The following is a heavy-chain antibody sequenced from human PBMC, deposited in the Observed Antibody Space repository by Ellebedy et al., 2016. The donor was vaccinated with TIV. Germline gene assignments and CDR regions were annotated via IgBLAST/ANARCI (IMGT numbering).Heavy chain of an antibody. CDR1: GFTFSSYG. V-gene: IGHV3-30*02. Sequence: PGGSLRLSCAASGFTFSSYGMHWVRQAPGKGLEWVAFIRYDGSNKYYADSVKGRFTISRDNSKNTVYLQMNSLRREDTAVYYCARYSSTWYGIDYWGQGTLVTVSS. CDR2: IRYDGSNK. D-gene: IGHD6-13*01. CDR3: ARYSSTWYGIDY. J-gene: IGHJ4*02.